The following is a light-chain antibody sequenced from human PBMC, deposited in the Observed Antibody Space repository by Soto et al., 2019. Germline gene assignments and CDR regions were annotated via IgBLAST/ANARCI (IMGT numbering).Light chain of an antibody. CDR1: QDIATY. V-gene: IGKV1-33*01. CDR2: DAS. CDR3: QQYDNLPYT. J-gene: IGKJ5*01. Sequence: DIQMTQSPSSLSASVGNRVTITCQASQDIATYLNWYQQKPGKAPKLLIYDASNLETGVPSRFSGSGSGTDFTFTISSLQPEDIATYYCQQYDNLPYTFGQGTRLENK.